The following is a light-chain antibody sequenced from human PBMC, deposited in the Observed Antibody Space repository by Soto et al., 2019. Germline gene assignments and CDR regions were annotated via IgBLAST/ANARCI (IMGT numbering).Light chain of an antibody. J-gene: IGKJ1*01. CDR3: QQHTSRPPWT. CDR2: DAS. V-gene: IGKV3D-20*02. Sequence: EIVLTQSPGTLSLSPGERATISCRASQSVSNNYLAWYQQKPGQAPRLLFYDASSRATGIPDRFSGSGSGTDFTLTISSLEPEDFAVYYCQQHTSRPPWTFGQGTKVDIK. CDR1: QSVSNNY.